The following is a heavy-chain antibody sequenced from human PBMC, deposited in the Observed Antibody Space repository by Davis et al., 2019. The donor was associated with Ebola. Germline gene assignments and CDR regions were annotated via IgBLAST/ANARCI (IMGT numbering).Heavy chain of an antibody. CDR1: GGSISSSSYY. V-gene: IGHV4-61*01. CDR2: IYYSGST. CDR3: ARVGPQEEGLDY. Sequence: MPSETLSLTCTVSGGSISSSSYYWSWIRQPPGKGLEWIGYIYYSGSTNYNPSLKSRVTISVDTSKNQFSLKLSSVTAADTAVYYCARVGPQEEGLDYWGQGTLVTVSS. J-gene: IGHJ4*02.